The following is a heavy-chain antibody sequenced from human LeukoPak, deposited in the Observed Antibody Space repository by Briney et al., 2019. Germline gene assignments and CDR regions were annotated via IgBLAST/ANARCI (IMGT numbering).Heavy chain of an antibody. D-gene: IGHD3-3*02. J-gene: IGHJ4*02. V-gene: IGHV3-7*01. CDR1: GFTFSSYW. CDR2: IKQDGNEK. Sequence: GGSLRLSCAASGFTFSSYWMTWVRQARGKGLEWVGSIKQDGNEKYYVDSVKGRFTLSRDNARNSLYLQMSSLRADDTAVYYCARDGAFRIYDYWGQGTLVTVSS. CDR3: ARDGAFRIYDY.